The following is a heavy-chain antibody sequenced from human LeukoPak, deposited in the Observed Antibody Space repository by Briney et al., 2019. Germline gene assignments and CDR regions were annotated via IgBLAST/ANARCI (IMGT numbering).Heavy chain of an antibody. Sequence: ASVKVSCRASGGTFTSFALSWVRQAPGQGLEWMGWISAYSGDTNYAPKFQDRLTMTTDTSTSTAYMELRSLRYDDTAVYYCAREFGGRGTFDIWGQGTMITVPS. V-gene: IGHV1-18*01. CDR2: ISAYSGDT. CDR1: GGTFTSFA. D-gene: IGHD3-16*01. CDR3: AREFGGRGTFDI. J-gene: IGHJ3*02.